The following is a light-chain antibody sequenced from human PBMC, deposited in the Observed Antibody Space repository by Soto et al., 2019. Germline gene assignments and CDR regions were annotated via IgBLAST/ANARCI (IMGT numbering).Light chain of an antibody. CDR2: EGS. Sequence: QSALTQPASVSGSPGQSITISCTGTSSDVGSYNPVSWYQQHPGKAPKLMIYEGSKRPSGVSNRFSGSKSGNTASLTISGLQAEDEADYYCCSYAGSSTFEVFGTGTKVTVL. J-gene: IGLJ1*01. V-gene: IGLV2-23*03. CDR3: CSYAGSSTFEV. CDR1: SSDVGSYNP.